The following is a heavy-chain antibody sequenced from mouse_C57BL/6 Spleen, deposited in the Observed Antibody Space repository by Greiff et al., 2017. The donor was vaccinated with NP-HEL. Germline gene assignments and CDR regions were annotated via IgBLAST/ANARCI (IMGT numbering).Heavy chain of an antibody. CDR2: IHPNSGST. J-gene: IGHJ4*01. CDR3: ARNPRSSYAMDY. Sequence: QVQLQQPGAELVKPGASVKLSCKASGYTFTSYWMHWVKQRPGQGLEWIGMIHPNSGSTNYNEKFKSKATLTVDKSSSTAYMQLSSLTSEDPAVYYCARNPRSSYAMDYWGQGTSVTVSS. V-gene: IGHV1-64*01. D-gene: IGHD1-1*01. CDR1: GYTFTSYW.